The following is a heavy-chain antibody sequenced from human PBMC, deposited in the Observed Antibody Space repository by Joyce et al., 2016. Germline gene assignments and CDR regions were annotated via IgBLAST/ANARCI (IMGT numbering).Heavy chain of an antibody. Sequence: QVQLVESGGGVVQPGRSLRLSCAASGLTLSNYGVHWVRQAPGKGREWVAVIAYDGSYKYEADSVKGRFTISRDNSKNTVFLEMNSVRTEDTAVYYCAKILTATYSSGWFLDYWGQGTLVTVSS. CDR2: IAYDGSYK. CDR1: GLTLSNYG. V-gene: IGHV3-30*18. J-gene: IGHJ4*02. CDR3: AKILTATYSSGWFLDY. D-gene: IGHD6-25*01.